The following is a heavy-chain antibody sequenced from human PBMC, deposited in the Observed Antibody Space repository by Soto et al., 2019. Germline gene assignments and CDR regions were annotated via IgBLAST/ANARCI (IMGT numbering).Heavy chain of an antibody. D-gene: IGHD3-16*01. CDR2: ISHTGST. Sequence: SETLSLTCAVSGGSISSGNSYSWSWIRQPPGKGLEWIGSISHTGSTSYNPSLKGRVTMSVDKSKNQFSLKLSSVTAADMAVYYCARAVAPYLGTWFDPWGQGTLVTVSS. CDR1: GGSISSGNSYS. J-gene: IGHJ5*02. CDR3: ARAVAPYLGTWFDP. V-gene: IGHV4-30-2*01.